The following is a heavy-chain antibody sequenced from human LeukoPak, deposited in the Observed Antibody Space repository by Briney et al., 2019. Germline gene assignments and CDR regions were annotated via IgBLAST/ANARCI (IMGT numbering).Heavy chain of an antibody. J-gene: IGHJ6*02. D-gene: IGHD6-13*01. CDR1: GGSISSSGYY. CDR2: IYYSGST. CDR3: ARISRSSSWYGGYYGMDA. V-gene: IGHV4-39*07. Sequence: PSETLSLTCTVSGGSISSSGYYWGWIRQPPGKGLEWIGSIYYSGSTYYNPSLKSRVTTSAATSTNPPSLKLSSVTAADTAVYYCARISRSSSWYGGYYGMDASGPGTPVTASS.